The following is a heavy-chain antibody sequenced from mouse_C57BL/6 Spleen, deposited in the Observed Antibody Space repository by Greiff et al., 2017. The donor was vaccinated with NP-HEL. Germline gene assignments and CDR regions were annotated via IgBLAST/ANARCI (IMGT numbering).Heavy chain of an antibody. J-gene: IGHJ4*01. V-gene: IGHV5-17*01. Sequence: EVKVEESGGGLVKPGGSLKLSCAASGFTFSDYGMHWVRQAPEKGPEWVAYISSGSSTIYYADTVKGRFTISRDNAKNTLFLQMTSLRSEDTAMYYCASSYYGSRGYAMDYWGQGTSVTVSS. D-gene: IGHD1-1*01. CDR1: GFTFSDYG. CDR2: ISSGSSTI. CDR3: ASSYYGSRGYAMDY.